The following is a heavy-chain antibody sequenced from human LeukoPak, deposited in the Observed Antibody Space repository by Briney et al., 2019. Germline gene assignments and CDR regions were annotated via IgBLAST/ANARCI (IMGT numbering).Heavy chain of an antibody. Sequence: PGGSLRLSCTASGFAVSSNYMSWVRQAPGKGLEWVSVIYSGGSTHYADSVKGRFTISGDNSKNTLYLQMNSLRAEDTAVYYCAREYNYGFARYFDYWGQGTLVTVSS. J-gene: IGHJ4*02. CDR1: GFAVSSNY. CDR3: AREYNYGFARYFDY. V-gene: IGHV3-66*01. CDR2: IYSGGST. D-gene: IGHD5-18*01.